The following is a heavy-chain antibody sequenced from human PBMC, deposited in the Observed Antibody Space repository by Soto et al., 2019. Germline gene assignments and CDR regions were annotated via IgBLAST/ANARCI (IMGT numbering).Heavy chain of an antibody. D-gene: IGHD1-1*01. CDR1: GYAFTTYG. J-gene: IGHJ4*02. V-gene: IGHV1-18*01. CDR3: ARGRYGDY. Sequence: QVPLVQSGAEVKKPGASVKVSCQGSGYAFTTYGITWVRQAPGQGLEWMGWISAHNGNTNYAQKLQGRVTVTRDTSTSTAYMELGSLRYDDTAVYYCARGRYGDYWGQGALVTVSS. CDR2: ISAHNGNT.